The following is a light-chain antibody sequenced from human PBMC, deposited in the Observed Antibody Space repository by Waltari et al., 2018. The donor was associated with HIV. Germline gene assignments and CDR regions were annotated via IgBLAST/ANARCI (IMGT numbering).Light chain of an antibody. Sequence: DIQMTKSPSSLSASVEARVTIICRASQSIGNYLNWYHQKSGTAPELLIYAASSLQSGVPSRFSGSGSGTDFTLTITSLQPEDFATYYCQQSSSSPPTFSQGTKVEI. CDR1: QSIGNY. CDR3: QQSSSSPPT. J-gene: IGKJ2*01. CDR2: AAS. V-gene: IGKV1-39*01.